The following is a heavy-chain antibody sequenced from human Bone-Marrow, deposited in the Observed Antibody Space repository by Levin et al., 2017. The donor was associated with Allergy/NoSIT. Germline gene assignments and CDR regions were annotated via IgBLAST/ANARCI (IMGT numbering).Heavy chain of an antibody. V-gene: IGHV3-11*01. Sequence: SCEASGFSFIEYYMTWIRQAPGKGLEWVSHISTSGSTMYYADSVKGRFTISRDNAKNSLSLVMNSLRAEDTAVYYCARVGPKSFQPFSYYYTMDGWGQGTTVSVSS. CDR3: ARVGPKSFQPFSYYYTMDG. CDR1: GFSFIEYY. J-gene: IGHJ6*02. CDR2: ISTSGSTM. D-gene: IGHD3-16*01.